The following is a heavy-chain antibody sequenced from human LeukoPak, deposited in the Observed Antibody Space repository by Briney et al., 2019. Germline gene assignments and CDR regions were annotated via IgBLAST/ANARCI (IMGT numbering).Heavy chain of an antibody. V-gene: IGHV3-23*01. D-gene: IGHD2-15*01. J-gene: IGHJ4*02. CDR3: AKVKGVYCSGGSCYLDY. CDR1: GFTFSSYA. CDR2: ISGSGGST. Sequence: GGSLRLSCAASGFTFSSYAMSSVRQAPGKGLEWVSAISGSGGSTNYADSVKGRFTLSRDNSKHMLYLQMNSLRAEDAAVYYCAKVKGVYCSGGSCYLDYWGQGTLVTVSS.